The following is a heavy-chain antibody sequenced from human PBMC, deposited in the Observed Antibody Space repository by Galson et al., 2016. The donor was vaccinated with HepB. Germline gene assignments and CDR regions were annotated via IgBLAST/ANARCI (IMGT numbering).Heavy chain of an antibody. CDR1: GFTFSRFA. CDR2: ISAGGLTT. Sequence: SLRLSCAASGFTFSRFAMSWVRQAPGKGLEWVSTISAGGLTTDYADSVKGRFTISRDSSNNMLYIQMSNLRAEDTAVYYCAQDPLSPYGGSGVLDNWGQGTLVTVSS. CDR3: AQDPLSPYGGSGVLDN. V-gene: IGHV3-23*01. D-gene: IGHD3-10*01. J-gene: IGHJ4*02.